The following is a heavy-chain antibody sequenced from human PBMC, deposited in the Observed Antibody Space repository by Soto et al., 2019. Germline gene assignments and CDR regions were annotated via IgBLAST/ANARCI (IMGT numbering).Heavy chain of an antibody. V-gene: IGHV1-69*01. Sequence: QVQLVQSGAEVKKPGSSVKVSCKASGGTFSSYAISWVRQAPGQGLEWMGGIIPIFGTANYAQTFQGKVTITADESTSTAYMELSSLRSEDTAVYYCARDGGIAAGEWSWFDPWGQGTLVTVSS. J-gene: IGHJ5*02. CDR2: IIPIFGTA. D-gene: IGHD6-13*01. CDR1: GGTFSSYA. CDR3: ARDGGIAAGEWSWFDP.